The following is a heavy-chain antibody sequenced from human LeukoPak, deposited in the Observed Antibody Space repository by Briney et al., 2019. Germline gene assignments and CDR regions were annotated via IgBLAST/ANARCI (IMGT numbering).Heavy chain of an antibody. CDR3: ARIGAGSSRDY. CDR2: IVGSSST. J-gene: IGHJ4*02. Sequence: GGSLRLSCAASGFTFSNFAMTWVRQAPGKGLEWVSSIVGSSSTYYADSLKGRFTVSRGNAKNSLYLQMNSLRAEDTAVYYCARIGAGSSRDYWGQGTLVTVSS. V-gene: IGHV3-21*01. D-gene: IGHD6-13*01. CDR1: GFTFSNFA.